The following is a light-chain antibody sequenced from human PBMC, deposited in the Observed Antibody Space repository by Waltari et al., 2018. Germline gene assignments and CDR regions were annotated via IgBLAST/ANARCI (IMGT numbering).Light chain of an antibody. V-gene: IGLV3-16*01. J-gene: IGLJ3*02. Sequence: SYELPQPPSVSVSLGQMARITCPGEALPKKYAYWYQQKAGQAPVLVIYKDTERPPGIPERFSGSSSGTMNTLTISGVQAEDEADYSCLSADISGTYWVFGGGTKLTVL. CDR2: KDT. CDR3: LSADISGTYWV. CDR1: ALPKKY.